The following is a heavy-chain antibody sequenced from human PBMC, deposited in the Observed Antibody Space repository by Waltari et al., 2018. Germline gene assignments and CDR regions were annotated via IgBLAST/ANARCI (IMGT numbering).Heavy chain of an antibody. J-gene: IGHJ5*02. CDR3: ARGTRSFDP. CDR1: GYTFKNYD. V-gene: IGHV1-8*01. D-gene: IGHD2-2*01. CDR2: MNPNSGNT. Sequence: QMQLEQSEAEVKKPGASVKVSCKASGYTFKNYDLNWVRQAAGQGLEWMGWMNPNSGNTGYAQQFQGRVTMTRNTSITTAYMELTSLRSEDTAVYYCARGTRSFDPWGQGTLVTVSS.